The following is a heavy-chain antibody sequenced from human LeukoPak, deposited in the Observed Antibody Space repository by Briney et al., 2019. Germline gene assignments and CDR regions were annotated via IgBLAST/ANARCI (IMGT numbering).Heavy chain of an antibody. V-gene: IGHV1-69*13. D-gene: IGHD5-12*01. CDR2: IIPIFGTA. J-gene: IGHJ4*02. CDR3: AARPSLGGYSGYDPFDY. Sequence: SVKVSCKASGGTFSSYAISWVRQAPGQGLEWMGGIIPIFGTANYAQKFQGRVTITADESTSTAYMELSSLRSEDTAVYYCAARPSLGGYSGYDPFDYWGQGTLVTVSS. CDR1: GGTFSSYA.